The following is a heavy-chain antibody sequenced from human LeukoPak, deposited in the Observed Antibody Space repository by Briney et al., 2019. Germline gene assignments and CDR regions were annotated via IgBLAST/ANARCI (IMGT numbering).Heavy chain of an antibody. CDR2: MNPNSGNT. CDR1: GYTFTSYE. CDR3: ARGLRKSTSQPFDP. Sequence: ASVKVSCKASGYTFTSYEINWVRQATGQGLEWMGWMNPNSGNTGYAQKFQGRVTMTRNTSISTAYMELSSLRSEDTAVYYCARGLRKSTSQPFDPWGQGTLVTVSS. J-gene: IGHJ5*02. V-gene: IGHV1-8*01. D-gene: IGHD2-2*01.